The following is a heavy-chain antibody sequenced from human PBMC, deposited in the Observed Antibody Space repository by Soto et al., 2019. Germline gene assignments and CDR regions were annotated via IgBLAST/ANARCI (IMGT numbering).Heavy chain of an antibody. D-gene: IGHD3-3*01. CDR1: GGTFSSFA. J-gene: IGHJ4*02. V-gene: IGHV1-69*01. CDR2: ITPIFATA. Sequence: QVQLVQSGAEVKKPGSSVKASCKASGGTFSSFAISWVRQAPGQGPEWMGGITPIFATANYAQKFQGRVTITADESTNTVYMELSSLRSEDTAVYYCARWRGTVTTPGFMGPLDYWGQGTLVTVSS. CDR3: ARWRGTVTTPGFMGPLDY.